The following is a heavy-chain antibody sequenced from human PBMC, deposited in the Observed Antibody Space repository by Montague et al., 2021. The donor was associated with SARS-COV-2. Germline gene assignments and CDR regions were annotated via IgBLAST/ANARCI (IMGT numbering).Heavy chain of an antibody. J-gene: IGHJ6*02. CDR2: ISYDGSNK. CDR1: GFTFSSYA. Sequence: SLRLSCAASGFTFSSYAMHWVRQAPGKGLEWVAVISYDGSNKYYADSVKGRFTISRDNSKNTLYLQMNSLGAEDTAVYYCARELVYYGMDVWGQGTTVTVSS. CDR3: ARELVYYGMDV. V-gene: IGHV3-30*04.